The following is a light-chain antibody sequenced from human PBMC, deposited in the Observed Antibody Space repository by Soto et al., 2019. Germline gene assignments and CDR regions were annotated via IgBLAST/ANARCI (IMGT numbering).Light chain of an antibody. CDR1: QSISSY. CDR2: AAS. CDR3: QQSYSTPTIT. J-gene: IGKJ5*01. Sequence: DIQMTESPSSLSASVGGRVTITSRASQSISSYLNWYQKKPGKAPKLMXYAASSLQSGVPSRFSGSGSGTDLTLTISSLQTEDFANYYCQQSYSTPTITFGQGTRLEIK. V-gene: IGKV1-39*01.